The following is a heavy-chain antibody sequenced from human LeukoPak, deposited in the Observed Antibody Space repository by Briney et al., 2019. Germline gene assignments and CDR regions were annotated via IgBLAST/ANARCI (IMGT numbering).Heavy chain of an antibody. D-gene: IGHD4-23*01. V-gene: IGHV3-74*01. CDR2: IASDGSST. CDR1: GFTISSYW. CDR3: ARGRPHGNDY. J-gene: IGHJ4*02. Sequence: GGSLRLSCAASGFTISSYWMNWVRQAPGKGLVWVSRIASDGSSTTYADSVKGRFSISRDNAKNTLYLQMNSLRVEDTAVYYCARGRPHGNDYWGQGTLVTVSS.